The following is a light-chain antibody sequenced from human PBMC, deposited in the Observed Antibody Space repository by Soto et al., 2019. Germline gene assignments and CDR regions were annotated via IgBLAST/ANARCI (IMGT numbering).Light chain of an antibody. Sequence: VLTQTPSASGTPGQRVTISCSGSSSNIGSNTVNWYQQLPGTAPKLLIYSNNQRPSGVPDRFSGSKSGTSASLAISGLQSEDEADYYCAAWDDSLNGVVFGGGTKLTVL. V-gene: IGLV1-44*01. CDR1: SSNIGSNT. CDR2: SNN. J-gene: IGLJ2*01. CDR3: AAWDDSLNGVV.